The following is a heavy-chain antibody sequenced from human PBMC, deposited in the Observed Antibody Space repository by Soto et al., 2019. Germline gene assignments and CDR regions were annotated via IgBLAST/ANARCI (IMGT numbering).Heavy chain of an antibody. CDR2: IYYSVST. CDR3: ARLEYSSSMIDY. D-gene: IGHD6-6*01. Sequence: SETLSLTCTVSGGSISSGGYYWSWIRQHPGKGLEWIGYIYYSVSTYYNPSLKSRVTISVDTSKNKFSLKLSYVTAADTAVYYCARLEYSSSMIDYWGQGTLVTVSS. V-gene: IGHV4-31*03. CDR1: GGSISSGGYY. J-gene: IGHJ4*02.